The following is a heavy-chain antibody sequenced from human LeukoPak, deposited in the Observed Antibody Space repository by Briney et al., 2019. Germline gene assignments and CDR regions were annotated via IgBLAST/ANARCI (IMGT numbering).Heavy chain of an antibody. V-gene: IGHV4-61*02. CDR1: GCSISSGSYY. J-gene: IGHJ4*02. Sequence: PSQTLSLTCTVSGCSISSGSYYWSWIRQPAGKGLAWIGRIYTSGSTNYNPSLKSRVTISVDTSKNQFSLKLSSVTAADTAVYYCARGSFFDYYDSSGYPDYWGQGTLVTVSS. CDR2: IYTSGST. D-gene: IGHD3-22*01. CDR3: ARGSFFDYYDSSGYPDY.